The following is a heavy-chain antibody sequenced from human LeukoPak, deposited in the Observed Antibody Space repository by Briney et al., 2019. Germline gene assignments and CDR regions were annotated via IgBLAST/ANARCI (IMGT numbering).Heavy chain of an antibody. J-gene: IGHJ4*02. CDR2: IYYSGST. V-gene: IGHV4-59*12. D-gene: IGHD6-6*01. CDR1: GGSISSYY. Sequence: PSETLSLTCTVSGGSISSYYWSWIRQPPGKGLEWIGYIYYSGSTKYNPSLKSRVTISVDTSKNQFSLKLSSVTAADTAVYYCARGVSWGHRHSSSSWLRWVSSSVNFDYWGQGTLVTVSS. CDR3: ARGVSWGHRHSSSSWLRWVSSSVNFDY.